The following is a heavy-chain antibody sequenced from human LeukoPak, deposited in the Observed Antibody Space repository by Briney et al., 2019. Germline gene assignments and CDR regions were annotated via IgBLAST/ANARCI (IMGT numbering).Heavy chain of an antibody. CDR3: ARDYDDYGDYFLGLDYYYGMDV. D-gene: IGHD4-17*01. CDR2: ISSSGSTI. V-gene: IGHV3-11*01. Sequence: GSLRLSCAASGFTFSDYYMSWIRQAPGKGLEWVSYISSSGSTIYYADSVKGRFTISRDNAKNSLYLQMNSLRAEDTAVYYCARDYDDYGDYFLGLDYYYGMDVWGQGTTVTVSS. CDR1: GFTFSDYY. J-gene: IGHJ6*02.